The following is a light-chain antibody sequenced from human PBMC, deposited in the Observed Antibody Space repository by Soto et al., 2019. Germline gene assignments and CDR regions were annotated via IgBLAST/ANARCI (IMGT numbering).Light chain of an antibody. V-gene: IGKV2-28*01. CDR2: LGS. CDR3: MQALQTPIT. J-gene: IGKJ5*01. CDR1: QSLLHSNGYNY. Sequence: DIVMTQSPLSLPVTTGEPASISCRSSQSLLHSNGYNYLDWYLQKPGQSPQLLIYLGSSRASGDHARIGGSGSGTEFTLKISRVEAEDVGVYYCMQALQTPITFGQGTRLVSK.